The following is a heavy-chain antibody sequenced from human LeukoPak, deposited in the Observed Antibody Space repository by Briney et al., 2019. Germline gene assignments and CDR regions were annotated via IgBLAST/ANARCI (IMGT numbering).Heavy chain of an antibody. Sequence: GGSLRLSCEASGFLFSHSWMSWVRQAPGKGLEWVANMNQDGSERNYVDSVKGRLTISRDHAKGSLYLQMNGLRAEDTAVYFCVKDRGYSTFDYWGQGTLVTASS. J-gene: IGHJ4*02. CDR1: GFLFSHSW. CDR2: MNQDGSER. CDR3: VKDRGYSTFDY. D-gene: IGHD4-23*01. V-gene: IGHV3-7*03.